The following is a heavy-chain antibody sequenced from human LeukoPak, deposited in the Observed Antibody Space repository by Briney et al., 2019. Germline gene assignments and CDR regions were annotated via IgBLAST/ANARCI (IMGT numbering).Heavy chain of an antibody. CDR3: ARDPTSRGWFDP. CDR1: GGSISTYY. V-gene: IGHV4-59*12. Sequence: PSETLSLTCTVSGGSISTYYWTWIRQPPGKGLEWIGYIYYTGSTNYNPSLKSRVTISVDTSKNQFSLKLSSVTAADTAVYYCARDPTSRGWFDPWGQGTLVTVSS. J-gene: IGHJ5*02. CDR2: IYYTGST.